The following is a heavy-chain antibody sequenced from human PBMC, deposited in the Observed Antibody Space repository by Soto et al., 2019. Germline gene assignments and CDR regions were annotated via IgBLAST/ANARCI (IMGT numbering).Heavy chain of an antibody. Sequence: SETLSLTCTVSGGSISSGDYYWSWIRQPPGKGLEWIGYIYYGGSTSYNPSLKSRVTISADTSKNQFSLKLNSVTAADTAVYYCARDGAEVTIRDYALDVWGQGTTVTVSS. CDR1: GGSISSGDYY. CDR2: IYYGGST. J-gene: IGHJ6*02. CDR3: ARDGAEVTIRDYALDV. V-gene: IGHV4-30-4*01. D-gene: IGHD4-17*01.